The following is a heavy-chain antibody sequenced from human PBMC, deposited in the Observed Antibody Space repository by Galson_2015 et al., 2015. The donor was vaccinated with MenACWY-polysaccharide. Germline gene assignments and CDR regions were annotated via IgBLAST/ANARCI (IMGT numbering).Heavy chain of an antibody. CDR2: IWYDGSNK. V-gene: IGHV3-33*01. J-gene: IGHJ4*02. CDR1: GFTFSSYG. D-gene: IGHD3-10*01. Sequence: SLRLSCAASGFTFSSYGMHWVRQAPGKGLEWVAVIWYDGSNKYYADSVKGRFTISRDNSKNTLYLQMNSLRAEDTAVYYCARDLYYGSGSYYLDYWGQGTLVTVSS. CDR3: ARDLYYGSGSYYLDY.